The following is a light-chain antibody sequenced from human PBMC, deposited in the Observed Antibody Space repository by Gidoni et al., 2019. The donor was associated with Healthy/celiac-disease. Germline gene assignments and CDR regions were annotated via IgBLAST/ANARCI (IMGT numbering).Light chain of an antibody. CDR3: QQLNNYPL. V-gene: IGKV1-9*01. CDR2: AAS. Sequence: IQLNQSPSSLSASVGDIVTITCLASQGISSYLAWYQQKQGKATKLLIYAASTLQSGVPSRFSGSGSGTDFTLTISSLQSEDFATYYCQQLNNYPLFGGGTKVEIK. CDR1: QGISSY. J-gene: IGKJ4*01.